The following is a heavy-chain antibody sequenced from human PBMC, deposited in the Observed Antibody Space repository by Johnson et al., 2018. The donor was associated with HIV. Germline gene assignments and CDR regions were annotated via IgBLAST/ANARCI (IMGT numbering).Heavy chain of an antibody. CDR3: TTEDYRLTAFDM. V-gene: IGHV3-15*01. Sequence: VQLVESGGGLVQPGGSLRLSCVASGFTFSNVWMNWVRQAPGKGLEWVGRIKSKADGGTTHYGAPVKGRFSNARDDSQNTLYLQMNCLKTEDTAVYYCTTEDYRLTAFDMWGQGTMVSVSS. CDR2: IKSKADGGTT. D-gene: IGHD3-16*02. CDR1: GFTFSNVW. J-gene: IGHJ3*02.